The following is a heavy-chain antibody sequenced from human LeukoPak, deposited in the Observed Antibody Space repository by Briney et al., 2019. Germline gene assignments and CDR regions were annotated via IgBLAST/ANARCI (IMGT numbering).Heavy chain of an antibody. D-gene: IGHD6-6*01. J-gene: IGHJ4*02. V-gene: IGHV3-21*01. CDR3: ARDLSSSSLDY. CDR1: GFTFSLYT. CDR2: ITSSTYR. Sequence: PGGSLRLSCAASGFTFSLYTVNWVRQAPGEGLEWVSPITSSTYRYYADSVKGRFTISRDNAKNSLYLQMNSLRAEDTAVYYCARDLSSSSLDYWGQGTLVTVSS.